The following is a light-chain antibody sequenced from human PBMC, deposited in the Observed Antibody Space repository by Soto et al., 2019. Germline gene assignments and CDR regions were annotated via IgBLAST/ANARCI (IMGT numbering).Light chain of an antibody. CDR1: NSDVGAYNY. CDR2: EVY. CDR3: SSYTSSSTYV. J-gene: IGLJ1*01. V-gene: IGLV2-14*01. Sequence: QSALTQPASVSGSPGQSITISCTGTNSDVGAYNYVSWYQQHPGKAPKLMIYEVYYQPSGFSNRFSGSKSGNTASLTISGLQAEDEADYYCSSYTSSSTYVFGTGTQLTVL.